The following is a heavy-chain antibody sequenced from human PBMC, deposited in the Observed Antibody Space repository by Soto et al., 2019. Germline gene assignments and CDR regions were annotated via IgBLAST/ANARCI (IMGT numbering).Heavy chain of an antibody. J-gene: IGHJ6*02. D-gene: IGHD3-16*02. CDR2: IDPSYSYT. CDR3: ARGPLGGVIVMTDV. Sequence: PXEXLKISCKSSGYXFTSYLLSWVRHMPGKGLEWMGRIDPSYSYTNYSPSFQGHVTISADKSIITAYLQWSSMKASDTAMYYCARGPLGGVIVMTDVWGQGTTGPVSS. CDR1: GYXFTSYL. V-gene: IGHV5-10-1*01.